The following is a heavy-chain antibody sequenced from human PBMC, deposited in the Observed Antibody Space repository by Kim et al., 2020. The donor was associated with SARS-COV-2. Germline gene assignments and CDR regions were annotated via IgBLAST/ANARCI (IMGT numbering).Heavy chain of an antibody. V-gene: IGHV1-24*01. J-gene: IGHJ3*02. CDR1: GYTLTELS. CDR3: ATDGGSYPDAFDI. Sequence: ASVKVSCKVSGYTLTELSMHWVRQAPGKGLEWMGGFDPEDGETIYAQKFQGRVTMTEDTSTDTAHMELSSLRSEDTAVYYCATDGGSYPDAFDIWGQGTMVTVSS. D-gene: IGHD1-26*01. CDR2: FDPEDGET.